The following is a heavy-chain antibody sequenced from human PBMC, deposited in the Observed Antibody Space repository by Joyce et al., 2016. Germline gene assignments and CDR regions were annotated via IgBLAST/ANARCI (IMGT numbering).Heavy chain of an antibody. Sequence: QVQLVQSGAEVKKPGASVKVSCKASGYTFANYAIHWVRQAHGQRLEWMGWINSKNGNTKYSQKFQGRDTITRDTSASTAYMELSSLKSEDSAVYYCARDDQANQNYDFWSGYVLGAFDIWGQGTMVTVSS. CDR3: ARDDQANQNYDFWSGYVLGAFDI. V-gene: IGHV1-3*01. CDR2: INSKNGNT. J-gene: IGHJ3*02. CDR1: GYTFANYA. D-gene: IGHD3-3*01.